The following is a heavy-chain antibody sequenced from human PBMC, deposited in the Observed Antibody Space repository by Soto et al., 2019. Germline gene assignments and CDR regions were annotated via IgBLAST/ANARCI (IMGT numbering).Heavy chain of an antibody. CDR3: AKDPRKWELMYYFDY. Sequence: GGSLRLSCAASGFTFSSYGMHWVRQAPGKGPEWVAVISYDGSNKYYADSVKGRFTISRDNSKNTLYLQMNSLRAEDTAVYYCAKDPRKWELMYYFDYWGQGTLVTVSS. D-gene: IGHD1-26*01. J-gene: IGHJ4*02. CDR2: ISYDGSNK. V-gene: IGHV3-30*18. CDR1: GFTFSSYG.